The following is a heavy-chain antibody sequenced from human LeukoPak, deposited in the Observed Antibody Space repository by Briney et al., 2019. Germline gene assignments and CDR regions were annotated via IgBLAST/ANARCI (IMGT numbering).Heavy chain of an antibody. CDR1: GGTFSSYA. CDR2: IIPIFGTA. D-gene: IGHD3-3*01. V-gene: IGHV1-69*13. Sequence: SVTVSCKASGGTFSSYAISWVRQAPGQGLEWMGGIIPIFGTANYAQKFQGRVTITADESTSTAYMELSSLRSGDTAVYYCARMEGNWFDPWGQGTLVTVSS. J-gene: IGHJ5*02. CDR3: ARMEGNWFDP.